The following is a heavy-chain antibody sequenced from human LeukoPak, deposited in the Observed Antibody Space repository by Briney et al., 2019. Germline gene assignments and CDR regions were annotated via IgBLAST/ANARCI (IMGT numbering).Heavy chain of an antibody. Sequence: PGGSLRLSCVASGFTFGKYWMSWVRQAPGKGLEWVANIKLDGSEKNYVDSVKGRFTISRDNAKNSLYLQMNSLRDEDTAVYYCARDSGGYSYAVDYWGQGTLVTVSS. J-gene: IGHJ4*02. CDR2: IKLDGSEK. D-gene: IGHD5-18*01. V-gene: IGHV3-7*01. CDR3: ARDSGGYSYAVDY. CDR1: GFTFGKYW.